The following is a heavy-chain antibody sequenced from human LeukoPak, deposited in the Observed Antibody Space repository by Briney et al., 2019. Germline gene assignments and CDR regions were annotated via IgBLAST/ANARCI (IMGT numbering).Heavy chain of an antibody. CDR1: GFTFSTYV. Sequence: GGSLRLSCTASGFTFSTYVMYWVRQAPGKGLGYVSAITNNGGSTYYANSVKGRFTISRDNSKNTLYLQMGSLRVDDMAVYYCARAKSSNGYYFDYWGQGTLVTVSS. CDR2: ITNNGGST. J-gene: IGHJ4*02. CDR3: ARAKSSNGYYFDY. V-gene: IGHV3-64*01. D-gene: IGHD3-22*01.